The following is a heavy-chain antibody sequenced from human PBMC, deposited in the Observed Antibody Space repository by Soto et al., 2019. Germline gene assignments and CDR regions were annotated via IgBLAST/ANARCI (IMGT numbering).Heavy chain of an antibody. Sequence: SETLSLTCTVFGGSISSGDYYWSWIRQPPGKGLEWIGYIYYSGSTYYNPSLKSRVTISVDTSKNQFSLKLSSVTAADTAVYYCARGGTSYGDHFDYWGQGTLVTVSS. CDR3: ARGGTSYGDHFDY. J-gene: IGHJ4*02. D-gene: IGHD4-17*01. V-gene: IGHV4-30-4*01. CDR2: IYYSGST. CDR1: GGSISSGDYY.